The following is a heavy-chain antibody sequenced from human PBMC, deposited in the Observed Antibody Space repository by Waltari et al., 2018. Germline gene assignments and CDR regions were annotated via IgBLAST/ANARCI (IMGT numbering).Heavy chain of an antibody. D-gene: IGHD3-22*01. CDR3: EINYDSSAGYFDL. Sequence: QVQLVQSGAEVKKPGASVKVSCKASGYTFTGYYIHWVRQAPGQGLEWMGWISPNSGDTNYAQKFQGRVTMTRDTSTTTAYMELSRLTSEDTAVYYCEINYDSSAGYFDLWGRGTLVTVSS. J-gene: IGHJ2*01. CDR2: ISPNSGDT. CDR1: GYTFTGYY. V-gene: IGHV1-2*02.